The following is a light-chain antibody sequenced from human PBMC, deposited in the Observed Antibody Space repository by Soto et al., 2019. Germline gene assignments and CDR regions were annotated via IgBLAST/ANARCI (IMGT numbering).Light chain of an antibody. CDR3: LQDFHFPLS. CDR2: AAS. CDR1: QGIGND. Sequence: AIQMTQSPSSLSASVGDRVTITCRASQGIGNDLAWYQQKPGKAPKLLIYAASTLQSGVPSRFRGNGSGTDFPLTISSLQPGDLASYYCLQDFHFPLSFGGGTKVEIK. J-gene: IGKJ4*01. V-gene: IGKV1-6*02.